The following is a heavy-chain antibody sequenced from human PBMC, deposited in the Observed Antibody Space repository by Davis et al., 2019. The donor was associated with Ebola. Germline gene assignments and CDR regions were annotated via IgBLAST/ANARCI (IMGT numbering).Heavy chain of an antibody. D-gene: IGHD2-15*01. CDR1: LDSVRNYY. J-gene: IGHJ4*02. V-gene: IGHV4-59*02. CDR3: ARGGGSFYLAIDN. CDR2: IHYSGKT. Sequence: MPSETLSLTCTVSLDSVRNYYWSWIRQPPGKGLEWIGYIHYSGKTNYNPSLESRVTMSVDTSRNQFSLNVTSVTAADTAVYYCARGGGSFYLAIDNWGPGTLVTVSS.